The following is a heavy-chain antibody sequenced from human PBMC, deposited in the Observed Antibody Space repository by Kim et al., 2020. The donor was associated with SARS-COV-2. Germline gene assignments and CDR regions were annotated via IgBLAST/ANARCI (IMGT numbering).Heavy chain of an antibody. J-gene: IGHJ4*02. CDR1: GFTFSNAW. V-gene: IGHV3-15*01. CDR3: TTELYYYDSSGYYYVDDY. CDR2: IKSKTDGGTT. D-gene: IGHD3-22*01. Sequence: GGSLRLSCAASGFTFSNAWMSWVRQAPGKGLEWVGRIKSKTDGGTTDYAAPVKGRFTISRDDSKNTLYLQMNSLKTEDTAVYYCTTELYYYDSSGYYYVDDYWGQGTLVTVDS.